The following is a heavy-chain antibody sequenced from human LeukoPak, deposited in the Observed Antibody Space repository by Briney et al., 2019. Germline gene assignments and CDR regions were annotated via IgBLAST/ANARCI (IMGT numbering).Heavy chain of an antibody. CDR1: GGSISSYY. CDR3: ARAIVATWDDDWFDP. Sequence: SETLSLTCTVSGGSISSYYWGWIRQPAGKGLEWIGRFYSTENTIYNPSLKSRVTMSGDTSKNQLSLKLNSVTVADTAIYYCARAIVATWDDDWFDPWGQGILVTVSS. D-gene: IGHD1-1*01. J-gene: IGHJ5*02. V-gene: IGHV4-4*07. CDR2: FYSTENT.